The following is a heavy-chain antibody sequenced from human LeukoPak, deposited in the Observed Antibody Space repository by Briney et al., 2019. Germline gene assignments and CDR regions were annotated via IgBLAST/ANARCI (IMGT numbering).Heavy chain of an antibody. CDR3: ARVVTPRYCSSPSCYWKGWFDP. J-gene: IGHJ5*02. D-gene: IGHD2-2*01. CDR1: GYTFTRYG. Sequence: GASVKVSCKTAGYTFTRYGVAWVRQAPGQGLEWMGWISGYSGNTNYAQKLQGRVTMTTDTSTSTAYMELSSLRSEDTAVYYCARVVTPRYCSSPSCYWKGWFDPWGQGTLVTVSS. CDR2: ISGYSGNT. V-gene: IGHV1-18*01.